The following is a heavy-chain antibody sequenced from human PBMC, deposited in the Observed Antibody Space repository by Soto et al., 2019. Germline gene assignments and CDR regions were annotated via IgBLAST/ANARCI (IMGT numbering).Heavy chain of an antibody. CDR1: GGSISSGDYY. D-gene: IGHD3-16*01. Sequence: SETLSLTCTVSGGSISSGDYYWSWIRQPPGKGLEWIGYIYYSGSTYYDPSLKSRVTISVDTSKNQFSLKLSSVTAADTAVYYCARFPWGWFDPWGQGTLVTVSS. J-gene: IGHJ5*02. CDR3: ARFPWGWFDP. V-gene: IGHV4-30-4*01. CDR2: IYYSGST.